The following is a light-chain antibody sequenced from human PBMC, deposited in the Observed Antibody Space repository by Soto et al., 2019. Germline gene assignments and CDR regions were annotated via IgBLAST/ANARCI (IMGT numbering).Light chain of an antibody. CDR1: NSDVGAYSY. CDR3: SSYTRSSTLV. J-gene: IGLJ2*01. CDR2: DVN. Sequence: QSALTQPASVSGSPGQSITISCAGTNSDVGAYSYVSWYQQHPGKAPKLMIYDVNNRPSGVSNRFSGSKSGNTASLTISGLQADDEAEYYCSSYTRSSTLVFGGGTKLTVL. V-gene: IGLV2-14*01.